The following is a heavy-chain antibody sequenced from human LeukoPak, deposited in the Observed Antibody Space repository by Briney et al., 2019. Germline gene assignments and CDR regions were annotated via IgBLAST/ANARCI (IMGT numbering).Heavy chain of an antibody. J-gene: IGHJ4*02. Sequence: ASVKVSCKASGYTFTSYAMNWVRQTPGQGLEWMGWINTNTGNPTYAQGFTGRFVFSLDTSVSTAYLQISSLKAEDTAMYYCARVASVVVTAPDYWGQGTLVTVSS. V-gene: IGHV7-4-1*02. CDR1: GYTFTSYA. D-gene: IGHD2-21*02. CDR2: INTNTGNP. CDR3: ARVASVVVTAPDY.